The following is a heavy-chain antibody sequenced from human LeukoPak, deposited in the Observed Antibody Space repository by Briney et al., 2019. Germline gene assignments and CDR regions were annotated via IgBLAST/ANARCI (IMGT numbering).Heavy chain of an antibody. V-gene: IGHV1-18*01. Sequence: ASLKVSCTASGYTFTSYGISWVRQAPGQGLEWMGWISADNGNTNCAQKVQGRVTMTTDRATSTAYMEQRSLISDDTAVYYCERGGYAYLWGSSTDAFDIWGQGTMVTVSS. D-gene: IGHD3-16*01. CDR2: ISADNGNT. CDR3: ERGGYAYLWGSSTDAFDI. CDR1: GYTFTSYG. J-gene: IGHJ3*02.